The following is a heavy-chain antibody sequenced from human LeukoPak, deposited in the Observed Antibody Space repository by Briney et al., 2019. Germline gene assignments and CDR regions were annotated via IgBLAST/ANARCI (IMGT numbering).Heavy chain of an antibody. D-gene: IGHD3-9*01. CDR1: GYSFTNYW. V-gene: IGHV5-51*01. CDR2: IYPGDSDT. Sequence: GESLKISCKGSGYSFTNYWIGWVRQMPGKGLEWMGIIYPGDSDTRYSPSFQGHVTISADKSISTAYLQWSSLKASDTAMYYCARQPARYFDWLSGYYFDYWGQGTLVTVSS. CDR3: ARQPARYFDWLSGYYFDY. J-gene: IGHJ4*02.